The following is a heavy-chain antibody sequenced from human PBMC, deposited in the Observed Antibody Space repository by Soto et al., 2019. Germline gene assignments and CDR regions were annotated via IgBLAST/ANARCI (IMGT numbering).Heavy chain of an antibody. V-gene: IGHV3-23*01. CDR1: GFTFRAYT. D-gene: IGHD2-21*02. J-gene: IGHJ4*02. Sequence: EVQLLESGGGLVQPGGSLRLSCAGSGFTFRAYTMAWVRQAPGKGLEWVSGIDGRDGTYYADSVKGRFNISRDSSRNTLFLQMNSLRADHTAVYYCAKTGPVTARIRFDYWGQGALVTVSS. CDR3: AKTGPVTARIRFDY. CDR2: IDGRDGT.